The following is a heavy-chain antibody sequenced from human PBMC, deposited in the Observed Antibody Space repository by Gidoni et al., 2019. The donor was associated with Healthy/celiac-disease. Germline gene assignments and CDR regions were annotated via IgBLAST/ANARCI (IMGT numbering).Heavy chain of an antibody. J-gene: IGHJ4*02. CDR1: GFPFRGFA. CDR3: AKDLPAYGGNSGSFDY. CDR2: ISGSGGST. D-gene: IGHD4-17*01. V-gene: IGHV3-23*01. Sequence: EVQLLESGGGLVQPGGSLGLSCAASGFPFRGFAMSWVRQAPGKGLGWGSAISGSGGSTYDADSVKGRFTISRDNSKNTLYLQMNSLRAEDTAVYYCAKDLPAYGGNSGSFDYWGQGTLVTVSS.